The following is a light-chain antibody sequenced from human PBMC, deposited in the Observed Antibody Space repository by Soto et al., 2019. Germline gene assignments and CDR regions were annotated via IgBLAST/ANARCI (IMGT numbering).Light chain of an antibody. CDR2: GAS. CDR3: QQCRGSRT. Sequence: ILLTQYPGTLSLSPGERATLSCRASQSVSSGYLAWYQQKPGQAPRLLIHGASTRATGIPDRFSGTGSGTDFTLTISRLEPEDFAVYYCQQCRGSRTFGQGTKVDNK. CDR1: QSVSSGY. J-gene: IGKJ1*01. V-gene: IGKV3-20*01.